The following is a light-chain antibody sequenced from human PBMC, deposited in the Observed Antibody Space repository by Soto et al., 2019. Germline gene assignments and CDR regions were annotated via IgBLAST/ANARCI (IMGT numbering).Light chain of an antibody. CDR3: SSYTSRSTHWV. CDR2: EVS. V-gene: IGLV2-14*01. Sequence: QSVLTQPASVSGSPGQSITISCTGTSSDVGGYNYVSWYQQHPGKAPKLMIYEVSNRPSGVSNRFSGSKSDNTASLTISGLQAEDEADYYCSSYTSRSTHWVFGGGTKLTVL. CDR1: SSDVGGYNY. J-gene: IGLJ3*02.